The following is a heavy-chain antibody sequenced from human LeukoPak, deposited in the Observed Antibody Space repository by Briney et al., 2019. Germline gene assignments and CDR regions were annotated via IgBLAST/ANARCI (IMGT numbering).Heavy chain of an antibody. D-gene: IGHD3-22*01. CDR3: ARLGFGYDSSGYYFPFDY. Sequence: ASVTVSCKASGYTFTGYYMHWVRQAPGQGLEWMGWVNPNSGGTNYAQKFQGRVTMTRDTSISTAYMELSRLRSDDTAVYYCARLGFGYDSSGYYFPFDYWGQGTLVTVSS. CDR1: GYTFTGYY. CDR2: VNPNSGGT. V-gene: IGHV1-2*02. J-gene: IGHJ4*02.